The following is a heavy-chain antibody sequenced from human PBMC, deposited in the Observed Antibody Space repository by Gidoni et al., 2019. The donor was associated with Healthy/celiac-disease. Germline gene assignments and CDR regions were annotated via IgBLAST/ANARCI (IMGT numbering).Heavy chain of an antibody. J-gene: IGHJ5*02. CDR3: ARGYCSGGTCYEGFDP. Sequence: EVQLVQSGAEVKKPGESLKISCKGSGYRFTSYWIGGVRQMPGKGLEWMGIIYPGDSDTRYSPSFRGQVTISADKSISTAYLQWSSLKASDTAMYYCARGYCSGGTCYEGFDPWGQGTLVTVSS. V-gene: IGHV5-51*01. D-gene: IGHD2-15*01. CDR2: IYPGDSDT. CDR1: GYRFTSYW.